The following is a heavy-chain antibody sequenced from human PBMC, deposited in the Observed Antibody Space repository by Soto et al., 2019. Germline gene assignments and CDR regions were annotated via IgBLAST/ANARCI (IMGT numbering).Heavy chain of an antibody. CDR2: ISWNSGSI. D-gene: IGHD2-15*01. J-gene: IGHJ3*02. Sequence: PGGSLRLSCAASGFTVEDYAVHWVRQAPGKGLEWVSGISWNSGSIGYADSVKGRFTISRDNAKNSLYLQMNSLRAEDTALYYCAKVGCDRGGSCYSSFAFDIWGQGTMVTVSS. V-gene: IGHV3-9*01. CDR1: GFTVEDYA. CDR3: AKVGCDRGGSCYSSFAFDI.